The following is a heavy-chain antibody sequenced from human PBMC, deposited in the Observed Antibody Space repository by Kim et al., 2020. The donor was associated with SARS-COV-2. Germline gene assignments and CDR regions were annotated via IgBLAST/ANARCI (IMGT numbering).Heavy chain of an antibody. J-gene: IGHJ4*02. Sequence: SETLSLTCTVSGGSISSSSYYWGWIRQPPGKGLEWIGSIYYSGSTYYNPSLKSRVTISVDTSKNQFSLKLSSVTAADTAVYYCARQGSPVLGWGQGTLVTVSS. V-gene: IGHV4-39*01. D-gene: IGHD1-26*01. CDR1: GGSISSSSYY. CDR3: ARQGSPVLG. CDR2: IYYSGST.